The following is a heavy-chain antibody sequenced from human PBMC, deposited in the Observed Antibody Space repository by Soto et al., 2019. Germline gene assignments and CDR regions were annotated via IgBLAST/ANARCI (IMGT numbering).Heavy chain of an antibody. CDR1: GFTFSRHG. V-gene: IGHV3-33*01. CDR3: VRDDDYDDIGFDY. Sequence: VQLVESGGGVVEPGMSQRLSCAASGFTFSRHGMHWVRQAPGKGLEWVAVIYNDGSKEFYADSVKGRFTIFRDNSKDMLYLQMYSLRVDDTDVYYCVRDDDYDDIGFDYWGQGTLVIVAS. CDR2: IYNDGSKE. D-gene: IGHD3-16*01. J-gene: IGHJ4*02.